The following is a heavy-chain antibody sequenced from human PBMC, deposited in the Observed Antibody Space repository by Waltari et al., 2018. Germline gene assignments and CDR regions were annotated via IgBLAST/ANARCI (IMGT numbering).Heavy chain of an antibody. J-gene: IGHJ4*02. Sequence: EMQLVEYGGDLVQPGGSLILSCAASGFTFSSFWMHWVRQVPGKGLVWVSRIKNDGSGTIYADSVKGRFTISRDNAKDTLYLQMNSLRAEDTAVYYCAREWLATGNGFDYWGQGTLVTVSS. CDR3: AREWLATGNGFDY. D-gene: IGHD6-13*01. CDR1: GFTFSSFW. CDR2: IKNDGSGT. V-gene: IGHV3-74*01.